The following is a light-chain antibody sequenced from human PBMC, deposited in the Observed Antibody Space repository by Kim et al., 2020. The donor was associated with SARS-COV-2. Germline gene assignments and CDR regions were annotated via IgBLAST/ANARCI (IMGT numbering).Light chain of an antibody. CDR3: QQAISFPYT. CDR2: AAS. V-gene: IGKV1-12*01. CDR1: QRISSW. Sequence: SASVGDRVTITCRASQRISSWLAWYQQKPGKAPNLLIFAASTLQGGVPSRFSGSGSGTDFTLTISSLQPEDSATYYCQQAISFPYTFGQGTKLEI. J-gene: IGKJ2*01.